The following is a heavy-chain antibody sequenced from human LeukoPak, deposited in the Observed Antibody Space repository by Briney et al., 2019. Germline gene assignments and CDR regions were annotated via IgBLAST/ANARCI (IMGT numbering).Heavy chain of an antibody. CDR3: ARGAEAWAFGYYYYYMDV. CDR1: GFTFSSYW. J-gene: IGHJ6*03. D-gene: IGHD3-16*01. CDR2: IKQDGSGK. V-gene: IGHV3-7*01. Sequence: GGSLRLSCAASGFTFSSYWMSWVRQAPGKGLEWVANIKQDGSGKYYVDSVKGRSTISRDNAKNSLYLQMNSLRAEDTAVYYCARGAEAWAFGYYYYYMDVWGNGTTVTVSS.